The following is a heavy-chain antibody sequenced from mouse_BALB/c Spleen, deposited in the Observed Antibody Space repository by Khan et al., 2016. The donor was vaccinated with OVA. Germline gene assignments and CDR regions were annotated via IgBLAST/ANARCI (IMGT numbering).Heavy chain of an antibody. CDR3: ARPPYFSYSLDH. D-gene: IGHD2-12*01. J-gene: IGHJ4*01. Sequence: QIQLVQSGPEMKKPGETVKISCKASGYTFTNYGMNWVKQSPGKALKWMGWINTFTGEPTYADDFKGRFAFSLETSASTAYLQVNNLKNEDTATYFCARPPYFSYSLDHWGQGTSVTVSS. V-gene: IGHV9-3-1*01. CDR2: INTFTGEP. CDR1: GYTFTNYG.